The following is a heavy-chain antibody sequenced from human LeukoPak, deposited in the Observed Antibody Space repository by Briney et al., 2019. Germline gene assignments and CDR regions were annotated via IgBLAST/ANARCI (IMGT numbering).Heavy chain of an antibody. Sequence: SVKVSCKASGGTFSSYAISWVQQAPGQGLEWMGGIIPIFGTANYAQKFQGRVTITTDESTSTAYMELSSLRSEDTAVYYCAREGCSSTSCREGYNWFDPWGQGTLVTVSS. CDR2: IIPIFGTA. J-gene: IGHJ5*02. CDR3: AREGCSSTSCREGYNWFDP. D-gene: IGHD2-2*01. V-gene: IGHV1-69*05. CDR1: GGTFSSYA.